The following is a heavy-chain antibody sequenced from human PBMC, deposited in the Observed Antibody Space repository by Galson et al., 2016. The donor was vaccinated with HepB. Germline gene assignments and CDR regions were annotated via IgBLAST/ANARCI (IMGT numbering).Heavy chain of an antibody. CDR3: ARGETAPATDWYFDL. J-gene: IGHJ2*01. V-gene: IGHV6-1*01. CDR2: TCYKSKWHN. D-gene: IGHD2-15*01. CDR1: GDSVSSNSAA. Sequence: CAISGDSVSSNSAAWNWIRQSPSRGLEWQGRTCYKSKWHNDYAPSVKSRITINPDTSKNLFSLQLHSVTPEDTAVYYCARGETAPATDWYFDLWGRGTLVTVSS.